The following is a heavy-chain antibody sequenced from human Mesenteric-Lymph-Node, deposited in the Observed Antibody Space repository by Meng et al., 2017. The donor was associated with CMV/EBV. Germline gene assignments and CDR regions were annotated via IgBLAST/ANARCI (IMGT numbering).Heavy chain of an antibody. CDR1: GGSFSGYY. V-gene: IGHV4-34*01. CDR2: INHSGST. CDR3: ARVRPRYYYGMDV. D-gene: IGHD1-1*01. Sequence: AVYGGSFSGYYWSWIRQPPGKVLEWIGEINHSGSTNYNPSLKSRVTISVDTSKNQFSLKLSSVTAADTAVYYCARVRPRYYYGMDVWGQGTTVTVSS. J-gene: IGHJ6*02.